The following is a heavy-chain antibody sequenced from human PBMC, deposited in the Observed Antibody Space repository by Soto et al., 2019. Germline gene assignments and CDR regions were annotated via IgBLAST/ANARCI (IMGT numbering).Heavy chain of an antibody. Sequence: GGSLRLSCAASGFTFSSYAMSWVRQAPGKGLEWVSTISGSGGSTYYADSVKGRFTISRDNSKNTLYLQMNSLRAEDAAVYYCAKDVKAGAGSFDYWGQGTLVTVSS. V-gene: IGHV3-23*01. J-gene: IGHJ4*02. CDR2: ISGSGGST. CDR1: GFTFSSYA. CDR3: AKDVKAGAGSFDY. D-gene: IGHD6-19*01.